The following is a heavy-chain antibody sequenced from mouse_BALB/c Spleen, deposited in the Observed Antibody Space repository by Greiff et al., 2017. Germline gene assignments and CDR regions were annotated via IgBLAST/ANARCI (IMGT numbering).Heavy chain of an antibody. CDR2: INSNGGST. CDR1: GFTFSSYG. J-gene: IGHJ3*01. Sequence: DVQLVESGGGLVQPGGSLKLSCAASGFTFSSYGMSWVRQTPDKRLELVATINSNGGSTYYPDSVKGRFTISRDNAKNNLYLQMSSLKSEDTAMYYCARDDDYDEGFAYWGQGTLVTVSA. D-gene: IGHD2-4*01. V-gene: IGHV5-6-3*01. CDR3: ARDDDYDEGFAY.